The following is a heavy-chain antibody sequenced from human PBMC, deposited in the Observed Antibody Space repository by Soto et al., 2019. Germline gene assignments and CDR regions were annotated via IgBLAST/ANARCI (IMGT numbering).Heavy chain of an antibody. J-gene: IGHJ5*02. CDR2: IIPIFRTP. D-gene: IGHD6-19*01. V-gene: IGHV1-69*01. CDR1: GVTFSSFA. Sequence: QVQLVQPGAEVKQPGSSVKVSCQASGVTFSSFAISWVRQAPGQGLEWMGGIIPIFRTPYYAQNFQGRVTITADESTSSVYMELSRLRSEDTAVYYCARSTGSGFRPGTHRFNWFDPWGQGTLVTVSS. CDR3: ARSTGSGFRPGTHRFNWFDP.